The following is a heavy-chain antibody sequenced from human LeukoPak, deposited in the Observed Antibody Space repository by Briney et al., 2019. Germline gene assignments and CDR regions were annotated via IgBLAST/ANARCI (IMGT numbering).Heavy chain of an antibody. V-gene: IGHV4-39*07. CDR2: IYYSGST. CDR3: ARSPPWEYYFDY. D-gene: IGHD1-26*01. J-gene: IGHJ4*02. CDR1: GFTFSSYW. Sequence: PGGSLRLSCAASGFTFSSYWMRWVRQPPGKGLEWIGSIYYSGSTYYNPSLKSRVTISVDTSKNQFSLKLSSVTAADTAVYYCARSPPWEYYFDYWGQGTLVTVSS.